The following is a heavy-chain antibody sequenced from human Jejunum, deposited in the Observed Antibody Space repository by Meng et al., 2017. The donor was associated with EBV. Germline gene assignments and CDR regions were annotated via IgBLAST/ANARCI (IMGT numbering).Heavy chain of an antibody. CDR2: INNDGSDT. J-gene: IGHJ5*02. V-gene: IGHV3-74*01. CDR1: GFMFSKYW. CDR3: ARDKPHNWFDP. Sequence: QLVESGGGLVQPGGSLGLYCSASGFMFSKYWMHWVRQVPGKGLVWVSRINNDGSDTIYADSVKGRFTTSRDNAKNTLYLQMNSLRIEDTAVYFCARDKPHNWFDPWGQGTLVTVSS.